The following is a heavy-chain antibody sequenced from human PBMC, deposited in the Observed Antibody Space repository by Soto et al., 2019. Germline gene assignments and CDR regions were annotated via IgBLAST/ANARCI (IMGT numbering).Heavy chain of an antibody. CDR2: ISSGSSVI. V-gene: IGHV3-48*01. J-gene: IGHJ6*03. Sequence: EVQLVESGGGLVQPGGSLRLSCATSGFILSDCAMNWVRQAPGKGLEWVSYISSGSSVIDYADSVNGRFTDSTDNARNSLNLHMNSLRAEDYYVYNCAIDRSCGPNWDFHMDVWGKGTTVTVSS. CDR3: AIDRSCGPNWDFHMDV. D-gene: IGHD7-27*01. CDR1: GFILSDCA.